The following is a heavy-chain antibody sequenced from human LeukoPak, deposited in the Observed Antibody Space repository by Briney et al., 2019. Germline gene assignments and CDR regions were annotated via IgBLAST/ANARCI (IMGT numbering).Heavy chain of an antibody. CDR2: IYYSGNT. V-gene: IGHV4-31*03. D-gene: IGHD3-22*01. CDR3: AKYDYYDSSGYFYAGD. J-gene: IGHJ4*02. Sequence: SQTLSLTCTVSGDSISSGGYYWSWIRQRPGEGLEWIGYIYYSGNTYYTPSLKSRVTISLDTSKDQFSLKLSFVTAADTAVYYCAKYDYYDSSGYFYAGDWGQGTLVTVSS. CDR1: GDSISSGGYY.